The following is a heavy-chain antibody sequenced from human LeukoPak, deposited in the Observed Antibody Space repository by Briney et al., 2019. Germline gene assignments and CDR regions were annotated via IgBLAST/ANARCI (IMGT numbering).Heavy chain of an antibody. J-gene: IGHJ2*01. CDR2: ISSSGTTI. CDR1: GFTFSNYE. CDR3: AKNYGGYGYFDL. V-gene: IGHV3-48*03. D-gene: IGHD4-23*01. Sequence: GGSLRLSCAASGFTFSNYEMNWVRQAPGMGLAWVSYISSSGTTIYYADSVKGRFTISRDNAKNSVYLQMNSLQAEDTAVYYCAKNYGGYGYFDLWGRGTLVTVSS.